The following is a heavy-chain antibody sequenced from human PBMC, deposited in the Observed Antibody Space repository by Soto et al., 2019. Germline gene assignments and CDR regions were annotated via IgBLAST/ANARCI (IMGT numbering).Heavy chain of an antibody. CDR1: GYTFTSYG. D-gene: IGHD6-19*01. J-gene: IGHJ4*02. Sequence: QVQLVQSGAEVKKPGSSVKVSCKASGYTFTSYGISWVRQAPGQGLERMGWISAYNGNTNYAQKLQGRVTMTTDTSTSTAYMELRSVRSDDTVVYYCARVDSQWLDAMSFDYWVQGTLVIVSS. CDR3: ARVDSQWLDAMSFDY. CDR2: ISAYNGNT. V-gene: IGHV1-18*01.